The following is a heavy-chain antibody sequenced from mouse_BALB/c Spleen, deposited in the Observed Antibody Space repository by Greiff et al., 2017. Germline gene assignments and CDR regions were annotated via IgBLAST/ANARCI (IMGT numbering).Heavy chain of an antibody. Sequence: DVMLVESGGDLVKPGGSLKLSCAASGFTFSSYGMSWVRQTPDKRLEWVATISSGGSYTYYPDSVKGRFTISRDNAKNTLYLQMSSLKSEDTAMYYCARHPFDGYYGMDYWGQGTSVTVSS. CDR3: ARHPFDGYYGMDY. V-gene: IGHV5-6*02. J-gene: IGHJ4*01. CDR2: ISSGGSYT. CDR1: GFTFSSYG. D-gene: IGHD2-3*01.